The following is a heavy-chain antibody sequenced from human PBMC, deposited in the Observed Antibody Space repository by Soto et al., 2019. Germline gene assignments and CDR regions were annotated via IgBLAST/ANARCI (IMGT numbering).Heavy chain of an antibody. J-gene: IGHJ4*02. D-gene: IGHD3-10*01. CDR2: ISYDGSNK. V-gene: IGHV3-30*18. CDR3: AKEASHGVCDY. Sequence: QVQLVESGGGVVQPGRSLRLSCAASGFTFSSYGMHWVRQAPGKGLEWVAVISYDGSNKYYADSVKGRFTISRDNSKNTLYLKMNSLRAEDTAVYYCAKEASHGVCDYWGQGTLVTVSS. CDR1: GFTFSSYG.